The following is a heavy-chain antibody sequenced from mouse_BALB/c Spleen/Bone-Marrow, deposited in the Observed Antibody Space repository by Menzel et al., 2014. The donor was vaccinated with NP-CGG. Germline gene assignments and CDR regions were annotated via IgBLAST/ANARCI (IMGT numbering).Heavy chain of an antibody. J-gene: IGHJ1*01. Sequence: VQLQQSGPELVKPGASVKMSCKASGYTFTTYVMHWVKQRPGQGLEWIGYVNPYNDGTKYNEKFKGKATLTSDRSSSTAYMELSSLTSEDSAVYYCARNYGHWYFDVWGAGTTVTVSS. V-gene: IGHV1-14*01. D-gene: IGHD1-1*02. CDR3: ARNYGHWYFDV. CDR1: GYTFTTYV. CDR2: VNPYNDGT.